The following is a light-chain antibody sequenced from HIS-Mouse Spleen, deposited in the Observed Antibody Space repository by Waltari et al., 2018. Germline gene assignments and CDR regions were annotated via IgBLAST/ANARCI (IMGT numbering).Light chain of an antibody. J-gene: IGKJ4*01. CDR1: QSVLYSSHNKNY. V-gene: IGKV4-1*01. CDR3: QQYYSTPLT. Sequence: DIVMTQSPDSLAVSLVERATINFKSSQSVLYSSHNKNYLAWYQQKPGQPPKLLIYWASTRESGVPDRFSGSGSGTDFTLTISSLQAEDVAVYYCQQYYSTPLTFGGGTKVEIK. CDR2: WAS.